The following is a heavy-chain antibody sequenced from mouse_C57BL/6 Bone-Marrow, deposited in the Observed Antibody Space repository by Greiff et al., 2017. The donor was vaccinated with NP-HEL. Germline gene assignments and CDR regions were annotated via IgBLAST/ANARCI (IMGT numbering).Heavy chain of an antibody. J-gene: IGHJ4*01. CDR1: GFTFSDYG. V-gene: IGHV5-17*01. CDR3: AAYYYGSSGYYAMDY. Sequence: EVQLVESGGGLVKPGGSLKLSCAASGFTFSDYGMHWVRQAPEKGLEWVAYISSGSSTIYYVDTVKGRFTISRDNAKNTLFLQMHSLRSEDTAMYYCAAYYYGSSGYYAMDYWGQGTSVTVSS. CDR2: ISSGSSTI. D-gene: IGHD1-1*01.